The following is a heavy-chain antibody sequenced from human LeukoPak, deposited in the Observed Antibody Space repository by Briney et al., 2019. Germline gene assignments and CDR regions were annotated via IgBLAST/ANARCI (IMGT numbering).Heavy chain of an antibody. D-gene: IGHD2-2*01. Sequence: GGSLRLSCAASGFTFSTYWMHWVRQAPGKGLVWISRINGDGSRTNYADSVKGRFTISRDNSKNTLYLQMNSLRAEDTAVYYCAKVPGAVYYFDYWGQGTLVPVSS. CDR3: AKVPGAVYYFDY. J-gene: IGHJ4*02. CDR2: INGDGSRT. CDR1: GFTFSTYW. V-gene: IGHV3-74*01.